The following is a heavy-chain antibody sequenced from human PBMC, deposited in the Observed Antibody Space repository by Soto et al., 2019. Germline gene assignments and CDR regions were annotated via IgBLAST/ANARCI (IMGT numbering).Heavy chain of an antibody. CDR3: ARVYYPPPLAYDYGDYWHDY. CDR1: GYTFTSYG. V-gene: IGHV1-18*01. Sequence: GASVKVSCKASGYTFTSYGISWVRQAPGQGLEWMGWISAYNGNTNYAQKLQGRVTMTTDTSTSTAYMELRSLRSDDTAVYYCARVYYPPPLAYDYGDYWHDYWGQGTLVTVSS. D-gene: IGHD4-17*01. CDR2: ISAYNGNT. J-gene: IGHJ4*02.